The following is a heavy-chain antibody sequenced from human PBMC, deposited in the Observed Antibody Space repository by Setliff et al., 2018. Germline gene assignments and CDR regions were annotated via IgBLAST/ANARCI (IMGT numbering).Heavy chain of an antibody. CDR1: GGSISSSSYY. D-gene: IGHD2-15*01. CDR2: IYYSGST. J-gene: IGHJ6*03. Sequence: PSETLSLTCTVSGGSISSSSYYWGWIRQPPGKGLEWIGSIYYSGSTYYNPSLKSRVTISVDTSKNQFSLKLSSVTAADTAVYYCAATRLLPQYYYYYYMDVWGKGTTVTVSS. V-gene: IGHV4-39*01. CDR3: AATRLLPQYYYYYYMDV.